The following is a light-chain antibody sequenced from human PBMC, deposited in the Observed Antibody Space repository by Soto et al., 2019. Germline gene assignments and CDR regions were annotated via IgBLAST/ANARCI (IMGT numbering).Light chain of an antibody. CDR3: QQYDSSWT. CDR1: QVVPTKF. Sequence: EIVLTQSPGTLSLSPGEGVTLSCRASQVVPTKFLAWYQQKPGQAPILLIYDASRRATGIPDRFSGSGSGTDFTLTISRLEPEGVAVYYCQQYDSSWTFGQGTKVEIK. V-gene: IGKV3-20*01. J-gene: IGKJ1*01. CDR2: DAS.